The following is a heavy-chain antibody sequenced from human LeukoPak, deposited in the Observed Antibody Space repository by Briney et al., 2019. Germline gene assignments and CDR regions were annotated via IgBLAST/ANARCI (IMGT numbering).Heavy chain of an antibody. D-gene: IGHD3-22*01. Sequence: SETLSLTCTVSGYSISSGYYWGWIRQPPGKGLEWIGSIYHSGSTYYNPSLKSRVTISVDASKNQFSLKLSSVTAADTAVYYCARLGGDYYDSSGYSLFDYWGQGTLVTVSS. J-gene: IGHJ4*02. CDR2: IYHSGST. CDR1: GYSISSGYY. V-gene: IGHV4-38-2*02. CDR3: ARLGGDYYDSSGYSLFDY.